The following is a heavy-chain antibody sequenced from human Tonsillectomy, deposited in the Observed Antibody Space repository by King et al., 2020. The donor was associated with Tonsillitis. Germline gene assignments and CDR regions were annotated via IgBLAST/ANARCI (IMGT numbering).Heavy chain of an antibody. V-gene: IGHV3-64D*06. J-gene: IGHJ3*02. D-gene: IGHD4-23*01. CDR3: VKFGGNENDAFDI. CDR1: GFTFSSYA. CDR2: ISRNGGST. Sequence: QLVQSGGGLVQPGGSLRLSCSASGFTFSSYAMHWVRQAPGKGLEYVSAISRNGGSTSYADSVKGRFTISRDNSKNTLYLQMSSLRAEDTAVYYCVKFGGNENDAFDIWGQGTMVTVSS.